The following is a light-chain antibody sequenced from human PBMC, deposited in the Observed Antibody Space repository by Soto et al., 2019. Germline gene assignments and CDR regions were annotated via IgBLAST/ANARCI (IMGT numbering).Light chain of an antibody. J-gene: IGKJ4*01. CDR1: QSVSSSS. V-gene: IGKV3-11*01. Sequence: EIVLTQSPGTLSLSPGERATLSCRASQSVSSSSLAWYQQKRGQAPRLLIHDASNRATGIPARFSGGGSGTDFTLTISSLEPEDFAVYFCQHRAGWPPALTFGGGTKVDIK. CDR3: QHRAGWPPALT. CDR2: DAS.